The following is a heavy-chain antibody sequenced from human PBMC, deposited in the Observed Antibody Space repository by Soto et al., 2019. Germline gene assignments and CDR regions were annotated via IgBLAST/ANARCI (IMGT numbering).Heavy chain of an antibody. V-gene: IGHV3-21*01. CDR2: ISSSSSYI. CDR3: ARIWVITMVRGVIIVDAFDI. CDR1: GFTFSSYS. Sequence: GGSLRLSCAASGFTFSSYSMNWVRQAPGKGLEWVSSISSSSSYIYYADSVKGRFTISRDNAKNSLYLQMNSLRAEDTAVYYCARIWVITMVRGVIIVDAFDIWGQGTMVTVSS. J-gene: IGHJ3*02. D-gene: IGHD3-10*01.